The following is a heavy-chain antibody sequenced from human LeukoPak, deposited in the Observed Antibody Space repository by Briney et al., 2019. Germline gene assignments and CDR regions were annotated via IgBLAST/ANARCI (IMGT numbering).Heavy chain of an antibody. V-gene: IGHV5-10-1*01. D-gene: IGHD5-18*01. CDR2: IDPSDSYT. Sequence: NRGESLRISCKASGYSFTSNWISWVRQMPGKGLEWMGRIDPSDSYTDYSPSFQGHVTISADKSISTAYLQWSSLKASDTAMFYCARATAVVSFDYWGQGTLVTVSS. CDR3: ARATAVVSFDY. J-gene: IGHJ4*02. CDR1: GYSFTSNW.